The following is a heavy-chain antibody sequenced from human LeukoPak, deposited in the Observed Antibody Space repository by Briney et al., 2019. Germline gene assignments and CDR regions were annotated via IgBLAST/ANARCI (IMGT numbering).Heavy chain of an antibody. CDR3: ARSLYGGNPFDY. Sequence: ASVKVSCKASGYTFTGYYMHWVRQAPGQGLEWMGWINPNSGGTNYAQKFQGRVTMTRDTSISTAYMELSRLRSDDTAEYYCARSLYGGNPFDYWGQGTLVTVSS. D-gene: IGHD4-23*01. CDR1: GYTFTGYY. V-gene: IGHV1-2*02. CDR2: INPNSGGT. J-gene: IGHJ4*02.